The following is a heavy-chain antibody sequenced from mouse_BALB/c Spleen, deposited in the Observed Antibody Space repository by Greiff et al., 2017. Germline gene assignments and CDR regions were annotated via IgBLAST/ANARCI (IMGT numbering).Heavy chain of an antibody. CDR2: ISYDGSN. J-gene: IGHJ2*01. D-gene: IGHD2-3*01. CDR1: GYSITSGYY. V-gene: IGHV3-6*02. CDR3: ARVDGYYYFDY. Sequence: EVKLVESGPGLVKPSQSLSLTCSVTGYSITSGYYWNWIRQFPGNKLEWMGYISYDGSNNYNPSLKNRISITRDTSKNQFFLKLNSVTTEDTATYYCARVDGYYYFDYWGQGTTLTVSS.